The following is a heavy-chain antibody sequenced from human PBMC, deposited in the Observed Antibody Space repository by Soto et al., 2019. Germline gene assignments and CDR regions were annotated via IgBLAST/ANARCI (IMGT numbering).Heavy chain of an antibody. CDR2: MYDSGSI. CDR1: YGSISRHY. CDR3: ASQNYDSSGYYYPDDAFDI. Sequence: PSETLSLTCTVSYGSISRHYWTWIRQPPEKGLEWIGYMYDSGSINYNPSLKSRVTISVDTSKNQFSLKLSSVTAADTAVYYCASQNYDSSGYYYPDDAFDIWGPGTMVTVSS. J-gene: IGHJ3*02. V-gene: IGHV4-59*11. D-gene: IGHD3-22*01.